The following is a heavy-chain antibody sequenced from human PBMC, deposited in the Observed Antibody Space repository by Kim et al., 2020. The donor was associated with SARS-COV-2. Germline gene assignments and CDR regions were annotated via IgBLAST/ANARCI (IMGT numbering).Heavy chain of an antibody. CDR1: GFTFSSYA. CDR2: ISYDGSNK. CDR3: ARDRGGHTYYYDSSCYETISYFDY. D-gene: IGHD3-22*01. J-gene: IGHJ4*02. V-gene: IGHV3-30*04. Sequence: GGSLRLSCAASGFTFSSYAMHWVRQAPGKGLEWVAVISYDGSNKYYVDSVKGRFTISRDNSKNTLYLQMNSLRAEDTAVYYCARDRGGHTYYYDSSCYETISYFDYWGQGTLITVSS.